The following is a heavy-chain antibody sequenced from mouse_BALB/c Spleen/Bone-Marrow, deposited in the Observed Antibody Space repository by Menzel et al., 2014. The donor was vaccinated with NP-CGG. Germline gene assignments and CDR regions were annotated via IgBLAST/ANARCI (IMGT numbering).Heavy chain of an antibody. CDR3: ARGHDGYRTWFAY. CDR1: GYSFTDYN. J-gene: IGHJ3*01. CDR2: IDPSYGGT. V-gene: IGHV1-39*01. D-gene: IGHD2-3*01. Sequence: VQLQQSGPELEKPGAPVKMSCKASGYSFTDYNMNWVKQSNGKSLEWIGNIDPSYGGTTYNQKFKGKATLTVDKSSSTVYMQLKSLTSEDSAVYYCARGHDGYRTWFAYWGQGTLVTVSA.